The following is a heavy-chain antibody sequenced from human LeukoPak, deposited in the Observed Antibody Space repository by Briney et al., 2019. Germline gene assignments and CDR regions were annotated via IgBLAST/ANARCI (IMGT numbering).Heavy chain of an antibody. V-gene: IGHV1-18*01. D-gene: IGHD2-15*01. Sequence: GASVKVSCKASGYTFTSYGISWVRQAPGQRLEWMGWISTYNGNTNYAQKLQGRVTMTTDTSTSTAYMELRSLRSDDTAVYYCARDLGRYCSGGSCYYYYSMDVWGKGTTVTISS. CDR1: GYTFTSYG. CDR3: ARDLGRYCSGGSCYYYYSMDV. J-gene: IGHJ6*03. CDR2: ISTYNGNT.